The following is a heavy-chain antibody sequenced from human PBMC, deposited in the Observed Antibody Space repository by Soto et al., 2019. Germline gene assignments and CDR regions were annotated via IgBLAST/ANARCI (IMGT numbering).Heavy chain of an antibody. CDR1: GGSFSGYY. CDR3: ARGESRPYGLPDY. D-gene: IGHD3-10*01. CDR2: INHSGST. V-gene: IGHV4-34*01. Sequence: KPSETLSLTCAVYGGSFSGYYWSWIRQPPGKGLEWIGEINHSGSTNYNPSLKSRVTISVDTSKNQFSLKLSSVTAADTAVYYCARGESRPYGLPDYWGQGTLVTVSS. J-gene: IGHJ4*02.